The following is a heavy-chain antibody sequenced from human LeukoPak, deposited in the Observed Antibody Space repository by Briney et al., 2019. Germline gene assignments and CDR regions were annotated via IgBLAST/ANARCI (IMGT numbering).Heavy chain of an antibody. CDR3: VRDQSYAFDI. J-gene: IGHJ3*02. V-gene: IGHV3-48*01. CDR1: GFTFSSYS. CDR2: ISNII. Sequence: GGSLRLSCAASGFTFSSYSMNWVRQAPGKGLEWISYISNIISYADSVKGRFTISRDNAKNSLYLQMNSLRAEDTPIYYCVRDQSYAFDIWGQGTMVTVSS.